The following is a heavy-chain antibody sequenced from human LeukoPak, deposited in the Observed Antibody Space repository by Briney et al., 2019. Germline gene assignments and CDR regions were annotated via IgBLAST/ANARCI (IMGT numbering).Heavy chain of an antibody. V-gene: IGHV4-34*01. Sequence: SETLSLTCAVYGESFSGYYWSWIRQPPGKGLEWIGEINHSGSTNYNPSLKSRVTISVDTSKNQFSLKLSSVTAADTAVYYCARRGTYYDFWSGYYMVGEIDYWGQGTLVTVSS. J-gene: IGHJ4*02. D-gene: IGHD3-3*01. CDR1: GESFSGYY. CDR2: INHSGST. CDR3: ARRGTYYDFWSGYYMVGEIDY.